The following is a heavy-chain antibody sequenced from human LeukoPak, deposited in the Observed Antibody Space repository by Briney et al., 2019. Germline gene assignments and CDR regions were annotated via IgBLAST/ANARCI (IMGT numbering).Heavy chain of an antibody. CDR1: GFTFSSYW. D-gene: IGHD3-16*01. CDR2: IKQDGSEK. V-gene: IGHV3-7*01. CDR3: ARDLWVEGGGFDY. Sequence: SGGSLRLSCAASGFTFSSYWMSWVRQAPGKGLEWVANIKQDGSEKYYMDSVKGRFTISRDNAKNSLYLQMNSLRAEDTAVYYCARDLWVEGGGFDYWGQGTLVTVSS. J-gene: IGHJ4*02.